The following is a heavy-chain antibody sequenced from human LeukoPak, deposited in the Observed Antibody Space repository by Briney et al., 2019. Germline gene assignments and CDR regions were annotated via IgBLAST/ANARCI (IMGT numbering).Heavy chain of an antibody. D-gene: IGHD5-12*01. CDR2: INPNSGGT. V-gene: IGHV1-2*02. CDR3: SRGRADGYSGYDFGDY. CDR1: GYTFTGYY. Sequence: GASVKVSCKASGYTFTGYYMHWVRQAPGQGLEWMGWINPNSGGTDYAQTFQGRVTMARDTSISTAYMELSSLTSDDTAVYYCSRGRADGYSGYDFGDYWGQGTLVTVSS. J-gene: IGHJ4*02.